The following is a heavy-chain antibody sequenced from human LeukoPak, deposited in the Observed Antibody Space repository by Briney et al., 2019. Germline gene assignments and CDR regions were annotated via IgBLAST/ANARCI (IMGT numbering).Heavy chain of an antibody. CDR3: ARDRGSSWYWFDP. CDR2: ISAYNGNT. J-gene: IGHJ5*02. V-gene: IGHV1-18*01. D-gene: IGHD6-13*01. Sequence: ASVKVSCKASGYTFTSYGISWVRQAPGQGLEWMGWISAYNGNTNYAQKLQGRVTMTTDTSTSTAHMELRSLRSDDTAVYYCARDRGSSWYWFDPWGQGTLVTVSS. CDR1: GYTFTSYG.